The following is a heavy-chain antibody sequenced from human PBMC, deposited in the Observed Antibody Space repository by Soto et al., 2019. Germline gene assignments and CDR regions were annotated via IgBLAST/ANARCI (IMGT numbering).Heavy chain of an antibody. V-gene: IGHV1-69*01. J-gene: IGHJ6*02. D-gene: IGHD3-22*01. CDR1: GDTFSSYA. CDR2: IIPIFGTE. CDR3: ARDGSGYRSRASPMDV. Sequence: QVQLVQSGAEVKKPGSSVKVSCKASGDTFSSYAISWVRQAPGQGLEWMGGIIPIFGTENYAQKFQGRVTITAHESTSTADMELSSLRSEDTAVYYCARDGSGYRSRASPMDVWGQGTTGTVSS.